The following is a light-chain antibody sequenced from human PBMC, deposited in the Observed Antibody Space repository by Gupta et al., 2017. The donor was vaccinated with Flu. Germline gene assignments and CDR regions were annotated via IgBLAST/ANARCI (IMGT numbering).Light chain of an antibody. CDR2: WAS. Sequence: IVMTQSPDSLAVSLGERATINCKSSQSVLYSSNNKNYLAWYQQKPGQPPKLLIYWASTRESGVPDRFSGSGSGTDFTLTISSLQAEDVAVYYCQQYYSIPFTFGPGTKVKIK. J-gene: IGKJ3*01. CDR3: QQYYSIPFT. V-gene: IGKV4-1*01. CDR1: QSVLYSSNNKNY.